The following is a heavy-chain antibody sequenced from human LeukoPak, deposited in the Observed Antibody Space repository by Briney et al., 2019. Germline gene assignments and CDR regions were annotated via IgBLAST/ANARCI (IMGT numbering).Heavy chain of an antibody. CDR1: GFTFSSYA. Sequence: GGSLRLSCAASGFTFSSYAMHWVRQAPGKGLEWVAVISYDGSNKYYADSVKGRFTISRDNSKNTLYLQMNSLRAEDTAVYYCARAGYDYGDYVNHGVDYWGQGTLVTVSS. J-gene: IGHJ4*02. D-gene: IGHD4-17*01. CDR3: ARAGYDYGDYVNHGVDY. CDR2: ISYDGSNK. V-gene: IGHV3-30-3*01.